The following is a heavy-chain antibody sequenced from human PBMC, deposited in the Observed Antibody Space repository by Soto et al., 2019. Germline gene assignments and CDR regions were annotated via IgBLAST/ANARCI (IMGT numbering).Heavy chain of an antibody. V-gene: IGHV1-8*01. D-gene: IGHD5-12*01. CDR1: GDTFTRYD. CDR3: ATRPSNRVARGGYYMDV. Sequence: ASVKVSCKACGDTFTRYDINCVRQATGQGLEWMGWMNPNSGNTGYAQKFQGRVTMTRKTSISTAYMELSSLRSEDTAVYYCATRPSNRVARGGYYMDVWGKGTTVTVSS. CDR2: MNPNSGNT. J-gene: IGHJ6*03.